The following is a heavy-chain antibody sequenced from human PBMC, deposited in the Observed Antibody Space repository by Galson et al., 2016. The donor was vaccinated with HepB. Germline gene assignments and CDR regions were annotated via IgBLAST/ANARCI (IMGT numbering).Heavy chain of an antibody. J-gene: IGHJ4*02. CDR3: AKDRFYGFSFDY. Sequence: SLRLSCAASGFSFSSYGTHWVRQAPGKGLEWVGLISYDGNGKYYGDSVKGRFTISRDNSKKTLILQMNSLRPEDTAVYYCAKDRFYGFSFDYWGQGTLVTVSS. V-gene: IGHV3-30*18. D-gene: IGHD4-17*01. CDR1: GFSFSSYG. CDR2: ISYDGNGK.